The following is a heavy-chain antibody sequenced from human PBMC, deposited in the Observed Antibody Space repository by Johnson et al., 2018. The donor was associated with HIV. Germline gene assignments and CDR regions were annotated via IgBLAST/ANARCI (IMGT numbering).Heavy chain of an antibody. J-gene: IGHJ3*02. V-gene: IGHV3-20*04. CDR2: MKGNGGNT. CDR1: GFTFDDYG. Sequence: VQLVESGGGLVQPGGSLRLSCAASGFTFDDYGMNWVRQAPGKGLEWGAGMKGNGGNTGYTDSGKGRFTISRDNAQNSLYLQMNSLRAEDTALYYCASEGGYCSGGNCWFPFDIWGQGTMVTVSS. CDR3: ASEGGYCSGGNCWFPFDI. D-gene: IGHD2-15*01.